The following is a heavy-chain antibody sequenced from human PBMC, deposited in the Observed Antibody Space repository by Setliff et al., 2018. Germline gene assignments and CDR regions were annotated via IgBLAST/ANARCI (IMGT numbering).Heavy chain of an antibody. J-gene: IGHJ5*02. CDR2: INHSGST. Sequence: SETLSLTCAAYGGTFSHYYWTWIRQSPGKGLEWIGEINHSGSTNYNPSLKSRVTISIDTSKDQFSLRMSSVSAADAAIYYCARSYHLVLTNWFDAWGQGIRVTVS. CDR3: ARSYHLVLTNWFDA. V-gene: IGHV4-34*08. D-gene: IGHD1-26*01. CDR1: GGTFSHYY.